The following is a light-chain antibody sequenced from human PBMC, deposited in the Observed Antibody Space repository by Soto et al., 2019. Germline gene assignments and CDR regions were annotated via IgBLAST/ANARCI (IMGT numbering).Light chain of an antibody. CDR1: SSNIGTNL. Sequence: QSVLTQPPSTSGTTGQRVTISCSGSSSNIGTNLVYWYQLVPGTAPKLLIYGNEERPSGVPGRFSGSKSGTSASLAISGLQSEDEADYYCAAWDRSLNGVLFGGGTKLAVL. CDR2: GNE. J-gene: IGLJ2*01. CDR3: AAWDRSLNGVL. V-gene: IGLV1-44*01.